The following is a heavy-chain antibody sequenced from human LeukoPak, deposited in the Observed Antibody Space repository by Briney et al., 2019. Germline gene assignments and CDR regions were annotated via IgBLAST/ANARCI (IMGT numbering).Heavy chain of an antibody. Sequence: ASVKVPCKASGGTFSSYAISWVRQAPGQGLEWMGRIIPIFGTANYAQKFQGRVTITTDESTSTAYMELSSLRSEDTAVYYCARDRVHYYDSSGYPEDDYWGQGTLVTVSS. CDR2: IIPIFGTA. CDR3: ARDRVHYYDSSGYPEDDY. J-gene: IGHJ4*02. V-gene: IGHV1-69*05. D-gene: IGHD3-22*01. CDR1: GGTFSSYA.